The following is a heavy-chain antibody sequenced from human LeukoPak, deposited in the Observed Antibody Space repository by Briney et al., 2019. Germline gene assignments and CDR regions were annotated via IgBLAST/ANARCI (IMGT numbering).Heavy chain of an antibody. Sequence: SETLSLTCTVFGGSISSHYWSWIRQPPGKGLEWIGYIDYSGSTNYNPSLKSRVTISVDTSKNQFSLNLSSVTAADTAVCYCARGHYYDTSGDYWGQGTLVTVSS. D-gene: IGHD3-22*01. J-gene: IGHJ4*02. V-gene: IGHV4-59*11. CDR1: GGSISSHY. CDR2: IDYSGST. CDR3: ARGHYYDTSGDY.